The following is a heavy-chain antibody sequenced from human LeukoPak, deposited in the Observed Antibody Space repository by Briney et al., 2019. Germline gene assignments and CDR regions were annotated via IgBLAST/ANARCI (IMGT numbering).Heavy chain of an antibody. D-gene: IGHD3-22*01. V-gene: IGHV4-59*01. Sequence: SETLSLICTVSGGSISSYYWSWIRQPPGKGLEWIGYIYYSGSTDYNPSLKSRVHISVDTSKNQFSLTLSSVTAADTAVYYCARGTWYYYDSSGYFPTHFDYWGQGTLVTVSS. CDR3: ARGTWYYYDSSGYFPTHFDY. J-gene: IGHJ4*02. CDR1: GGSISSYY. CDR2: IYYSGST.